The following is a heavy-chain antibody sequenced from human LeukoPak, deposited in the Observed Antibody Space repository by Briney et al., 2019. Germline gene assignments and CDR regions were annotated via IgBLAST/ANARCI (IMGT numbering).Heavy chain of an antibody. CDR1: GGSISSGSYY. V-gene: IGHV4-61*02. Sequence: SQTLSLTCTVSGGSISSGSYYWRWVRQPAGTGLEWIGRIYTSGRTNYNPSLKSRVTISVDTSKNQFSLKLSSVTAADTAVYYCARGRYFDYWGQGTLVTVSS. CDR3: ARGRYFDY. J-gene: IGHJ4*02. CDR2: IYTSGRT.